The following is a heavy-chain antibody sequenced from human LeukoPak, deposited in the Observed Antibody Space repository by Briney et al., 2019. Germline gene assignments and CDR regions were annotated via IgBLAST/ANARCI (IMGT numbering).Heavy chain of an antibody. CDR2: ISSTGSTK. CDR1: GFTFSEYF. V-gene: IGHV3-11*01. J-gene: IGHJ4*02. Sequence: GGSLRLSCAASGFTFSEYFMTWIRQAPGKGLECISYISSTGSTKYYADSVQGRFTISRDNAKNSLYLHMNSLRVEDTAMYYCARVGLSWGGYDFGYWGQGTLVTVSS. CDR3: ARVGLSWGGYDFGY. D-gene: IGHD5-12*01.